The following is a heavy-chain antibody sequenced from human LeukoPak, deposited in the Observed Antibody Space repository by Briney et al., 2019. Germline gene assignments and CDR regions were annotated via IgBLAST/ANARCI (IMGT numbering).Heavy chain of an antibody. CDR1: GFTFSNAW. J-gene: IGHJ5*02. Sequence: GGSLRLSCAASGFTFSNAWMSWVRQAPGKGLEWVSSISSSSSYIYYADSVKGRFTISRDNAKNSLYLQMNSLRAEDTAVYYCARDQEGPSHEYSSSNWFDPWGQGTLVTVSS. CDR2: ISSSSSYI. CDR3: ARDQEGPSHEYSSSNWFDP. D-gene: IGHD6-6*01. V-gene: IGHV3-21*04.